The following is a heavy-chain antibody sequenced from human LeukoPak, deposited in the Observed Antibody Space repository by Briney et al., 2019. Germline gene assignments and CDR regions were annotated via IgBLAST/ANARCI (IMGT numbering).Heavy chain of an antibody. CDR2: IYYSGST. Sequence: SETLSLTCTVSGGSISSYYWSWIRQPPGKGLEWIGYIYYSGSTNYNPSLKSRVTISVDTSKNQFSLKLSSVTAADTAVYYCAGDYSSSWYGINWFDPWGQGTLVTVSS. CDR1: GGSISSYY. V-gene: IGHV4-59*12. CDR3: AGDYSSSWYGINWFDP. D-gene: IGHD6-13*01. J-gene: IGHJ5*02.